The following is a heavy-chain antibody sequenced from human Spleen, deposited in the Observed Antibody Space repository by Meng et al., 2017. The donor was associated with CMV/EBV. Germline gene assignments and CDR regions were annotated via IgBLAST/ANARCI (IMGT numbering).Heavy chain of an antibody. Sequence: ETLSLTCVASGFAFGAYTMSWVRQSAEKGLESVAMVSAIDDSTYYADFVKGRFIISRDNSKNTVHLRMNSLRAEDTAVYYCARPGLKGSFDTWGQGTMVTVSS. J-gene: IGHJ3*02. V-gene: IGHV3-23*01. D-gene: IGHD1-14*01. CDR3: ARPGLKGSFDT. CDR2: VSAIDDST. CDR1: GFAFGAYT.